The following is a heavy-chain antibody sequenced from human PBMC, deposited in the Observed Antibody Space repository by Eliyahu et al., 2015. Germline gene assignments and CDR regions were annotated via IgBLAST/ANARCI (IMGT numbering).Heavy chain of an antibody. V-gene: IGHV4-30-4*01. D-gene: IGHD3-3*01. Sequence: QVQLQESGPGLVKPSQTLSLTCTVSGGSISSGDNYWTWIRQPPGEGLEWIGPLHHTGETYYNPSLKSRVTISVDTSKNHFSLKVNSVTAADTAVYYCARQVVEWNISYHYGLDVWGQGTTVTVSS. CDR3: ARQVVEWNISYHYGLDV. CDR1: GGSISSGDNY. CDR2: LHHTGET. J-gene: IGHJ6*02.